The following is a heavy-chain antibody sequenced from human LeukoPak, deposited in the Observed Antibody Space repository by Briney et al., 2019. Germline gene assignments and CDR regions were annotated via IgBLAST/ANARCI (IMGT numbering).Heavy chain of an antibody. CDR1: GYTFTGYY. D-gene: IGHD1-26*01. Sequence: GASVKVSCKASGYTFTGYYMHWVRQAPGQGLEWMGWINPNSGGTNYAQKFQGRVTMTRDTSISTAYTELSRLRSDDTAVYYCARDQMGATDYYYYGMDVWGQGTTVTVSS. V-gene: IGHV1-2*02. CDR2: INPNSGGT. CDR3: ARDQMGATDYYYYGMDV. J-gene: IGHJ6*02.